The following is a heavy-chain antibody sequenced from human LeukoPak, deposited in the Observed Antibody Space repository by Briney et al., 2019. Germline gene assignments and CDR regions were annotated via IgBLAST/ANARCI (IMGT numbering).Heavy chain of an antibody. CDR1: GGSFSGYY. Sequence: SETLSLTCAVYGGSFSGYYWSWIRQPPGKGLEWIGETNHSGSTNYNPSLKSRVTISVDTSKNQFSLKLSSVTAADTAVYYCARGIVQWLPRGGYFDYWGQGTLVTVSS. J-gene: IGHJ4*02. D-gene: IGHD6-19*01. CDR2: TNHSGST. V-gene: IGHV4-34*01. CDR3: ARGIVQWLPRGGYFDY.